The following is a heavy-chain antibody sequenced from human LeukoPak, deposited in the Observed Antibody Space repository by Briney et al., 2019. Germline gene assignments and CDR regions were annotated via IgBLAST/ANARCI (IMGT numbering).Heavy chain of an antibody. CDR3: ARQGYCSTTSCYRWFDP. CDR1: GGSISSYY. V-gene: IGHV4-59*08. Sequence: SETLSLTCTVSGGSISSYYWSWIRQPPGKGLEWIGYIYYSGNTNYNPSLKIRVTISVDTSKNHFSLKVSSVTAADTAVYYCARQGYCSTTSCYRWFDPWGQGTLVIVSS. CDR2: IYYSGNT. J-gene: IGHJ5*02. D-gene: IGHD2-2*01.